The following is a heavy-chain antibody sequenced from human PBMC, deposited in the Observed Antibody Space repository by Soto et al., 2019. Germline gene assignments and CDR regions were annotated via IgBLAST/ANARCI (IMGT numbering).Heavy chain of an antibody. D-gene: IGHD3-22*01. CDR1: GYTLTELS. CDR2: FDPEDGET. J-gene: IGHJ3*02. V-gene: IGHV1-24*01. Sequence: ASVKVSCKVSGYTLTELSMHWVRQAPGKGLEWMGGFDPEDGETIYAQKFQGRVTMTEDTSTDTAYMELSSLRSEDTAVYYCATDAKGWRVYDSSGYYDACDTWGKGTMVTVSS. CDR3: ATDAKGWRVYDSSGYYDACDT.